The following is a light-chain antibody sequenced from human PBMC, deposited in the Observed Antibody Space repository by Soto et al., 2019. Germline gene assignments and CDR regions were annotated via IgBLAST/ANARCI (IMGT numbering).Light chain of an antibody. CDR3: QSYDNYNVI. CDR2: EDN. J-gene: IGLJ2*01. CDR1: SGSIARNF. Sequence: NFMLTQPHSVSESPGKTVTISCTRSSGSIARNFVQWFQQRPVRAPTTLIYEDNERHSGVPDRFSGSIDSSSNSASLTISGLETDDEADYYCQSYDNYNVIFGGGTKVTVL. V-gene: IGLV6-57*04.